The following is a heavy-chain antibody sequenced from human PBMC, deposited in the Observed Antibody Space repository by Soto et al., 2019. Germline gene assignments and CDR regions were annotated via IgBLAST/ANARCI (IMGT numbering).Heavy chain of an antibody. CDR3: ARTIGRPNYFDY. CDR1: GYTFSSHG. J-gene: IGHJ4*02. CDR2: ISAYNGNT. D-gene: IGHD2-15*01. V-gene: IGHV1-18*04. Sequence: QVQLVQSGAEVKKPGASVKVSCKASGYTFSSHGISWVRQAPGQGLEWMGWISAYNGNTNYAQKLQGRVTMTTDKSKSTAYMELRSLRSDDTALYYCARTIGRPNYFDYWGQGTLVTVSS.